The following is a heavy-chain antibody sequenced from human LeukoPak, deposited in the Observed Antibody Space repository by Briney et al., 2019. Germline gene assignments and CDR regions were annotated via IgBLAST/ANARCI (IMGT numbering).Heavy chain of an antibody. V-gene: IGHV1-69*13. CDR2: IIPIFGTA. CDR1: GGTFSSYA. CDR3: ARGVAYYYDSGGYYFDY. Sequence: SVMVSCKASGGTFSSYAISWVRQAPGQGLEWMGGIIPIFGTANYAQRFQGRVTITADESTSTAYMELSSLRSEDTAVYYCARGVAYYYDSGGYYFDYWGQGTLVTVSS. J-gene: IGHJ4*02. D-gene: IGHD3-22*01.